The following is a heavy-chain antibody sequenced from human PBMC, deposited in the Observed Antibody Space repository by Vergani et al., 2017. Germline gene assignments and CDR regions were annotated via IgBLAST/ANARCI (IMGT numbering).Heavy chain of an antibody. CDR3: AKEGGGYCSGGTCYPEY. CDR1: RSTFKTYG. Sequence: QGQLVESGGGIVQPGRSLTLSCVASRSTFKTYGMHWVRQAPGKGLEWVASIRSDESRRYYGDSMEGPFTISRDKSKNTLYLQMKSLRPEDTAVYYCAKEGGGYCSGGTCYPEYWGQGTLVIVSS. J-gene: IGHJ4*02. D-gene: IGHD2-15*01. CDR2: IRSDESRR. V-gene: IGHV3-30*02.